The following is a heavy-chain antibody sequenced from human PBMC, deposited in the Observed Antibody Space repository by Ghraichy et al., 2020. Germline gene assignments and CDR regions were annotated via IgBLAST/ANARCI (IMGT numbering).Heavy chain of an antibody. D-gene: IGHD6-19*01. J-gene: IGHJ5*02. V-gene: IGHV1-8*01. CDR3: ARVLRGVSSGWYNWFDP. Sequence: ASVKVSCKASGYTFTSYDINWVRQATGQGLEWMGWMNPNSGNTGYAQKFQGRVTMTRNTSISTAYMELSSLRSEDTAVYYCARVLRGVSSGWYNWFDPWGQGTLVTVSS. CDR2: MNPNSGNT. CDR1: GYTFTSYD.